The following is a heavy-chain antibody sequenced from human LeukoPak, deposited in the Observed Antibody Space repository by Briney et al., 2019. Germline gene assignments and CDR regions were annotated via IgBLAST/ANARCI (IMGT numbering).Heavy chain of an antibody. CDR2: ISSDGSKI. D-gene: IGHD2-2*01. V-gene: IGHV3-30-3*01. CDR3: ATGSTSPG. CDR1: GFTFSSYP. Sequence: GGSLRLSCSASGFTFSSYPMNWVRQAPGKGLEWVGVISSDGSKIYYGDSVKGRFTISRDNSKDTLYLQMSSLRLEDTAVYYCATGSTSPGWGQGTLVTVSS. J-gene: IGHJ4*02.